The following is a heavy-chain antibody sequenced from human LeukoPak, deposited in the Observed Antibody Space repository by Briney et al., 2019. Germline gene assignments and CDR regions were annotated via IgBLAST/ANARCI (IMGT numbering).Heavy chain of an antibody. V-gene: IGHV4-34*01. Sequence: SETLSLTCTVSGGSISSYYWSWIRQPPGKGLEWIGEINHSGSTNYNPSLKSRVTISVDTSKNQFSLKLSSVTAADTAVYYCARAAGLDSGSYNYWGQGTLVTVSS. J-gene: IGHJ4*02. D-gene: IGHD1-26*01. CDR3: ARAAGLDSGSYNY. CDR1: GGSISSYY. CDR2: INHSGST.